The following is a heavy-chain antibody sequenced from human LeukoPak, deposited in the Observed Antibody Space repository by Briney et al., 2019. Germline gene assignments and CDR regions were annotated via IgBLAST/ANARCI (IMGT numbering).Heavy chain of an antibody. Sequence: GGSLRLSCAASGFTFDNYAMHWVRQAPGKGLEWLSIISWNSGYIGYADSVKGRFTISRDNAKKSLDLQMNSLRAEDTAFYYCAKVRGTYSSGYFFDYRGEGTLVTVSS. D-gene: IGHD6-19*01. CDR2: ISWNSGYI. CDR3: AKVRGTYSSGYFFDY. CDR1: GFTFDNYA. J-gene: IGHJ4*02. V-gene: IGHV3-9*01.